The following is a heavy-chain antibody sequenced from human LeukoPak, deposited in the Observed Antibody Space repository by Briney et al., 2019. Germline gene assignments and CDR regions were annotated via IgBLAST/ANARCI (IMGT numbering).Heavy chain of an antibody. CDR3: ARDAVGATDY. CDR1: GFIFSSYW. D-gene: IGHD1-26*01. CDR2: IKQDGSEK. Sequence: PGGSLKLSCAASGFIFSSYWMSWVRQAPGKGLEWVANIKQDGSEKYYVDSVKGRFTTSRDNAKNSLYLQMNSLRAEDTAVYYCARDAVGATDYWGQGTLVTVSS. J-gene: IGHJ4*02. V-gene: IGHV3-7*01.